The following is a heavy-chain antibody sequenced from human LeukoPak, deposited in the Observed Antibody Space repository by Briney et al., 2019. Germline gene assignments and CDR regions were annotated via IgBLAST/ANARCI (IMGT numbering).Heavy chain of an antibody. CDR2: ISAYNGNT. CDR1: GYTFTSYG. D-gene: IGHD5-18*01. J-gene: IGHJ4*02. CDR3: ARDRGYSYGLVPQPGDY. V-gene: IGHV1-18*01. Sequence: ASVKVSCKASGYTFTSYGISWVRQAPGQGLERMGWISAYNGNTNYAQKLQGRVTMTTDTSTSTAYMELRSLRSDDTAVYYCARDRGYSYGLVPQPGDYWGQGTLVTVSS.